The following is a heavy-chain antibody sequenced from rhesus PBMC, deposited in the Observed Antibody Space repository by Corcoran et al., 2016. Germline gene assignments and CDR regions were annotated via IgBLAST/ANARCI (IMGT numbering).Heavy chain of an antibody. CDR2: INSGGGST. J-gene: IGHJ4*01. V-gene: IGHV3S42*01. Sequence: EVQLVESGGGLAKPGGSLRLSCAASGFTFSSNWMNGVRQTPGKGLGCISAINSGGGSTYYADSVKGRFTISRDNSQYTLSLQMNSLRAEDTAVYYCAKAEYCSGIFCYDGYYFDYWGQGVLVTVSS. CDR3: AKAEYCSGIFCYDGYYFDY. D-gene: IGHD2-27*01. CDR1: GFTFSSNW.